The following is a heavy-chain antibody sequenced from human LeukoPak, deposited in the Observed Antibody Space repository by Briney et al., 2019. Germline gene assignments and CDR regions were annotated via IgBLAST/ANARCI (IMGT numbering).Heavy chain of an antibody. Sequence: SETLSLTCAVSGGSISSGGYPWSWIRQPPGKGLEWIGYIYHSGSTYYNPSLKSRVTISVDRSKNQFSLKLSSVTAADTAVYYCARGMSGRRDAFDIWGQGTMVTVSS. CDR2: IYHSGST. J-gene: IGHJ3*02. V-gene: IGHV4-30-2*01. CDR3: ARGMSGRRDAFDI. CDR1: GGSISSGGYP. D-gene: IGHD3-10*01.